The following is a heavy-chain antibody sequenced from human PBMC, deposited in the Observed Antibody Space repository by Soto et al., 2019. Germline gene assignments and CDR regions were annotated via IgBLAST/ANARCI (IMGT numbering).Heavy chain of an antibody. CDR2: INSDGSST. V-gene: IGHV3-74*01. Sequence: LRLSCAASGFTFSSYWMHWVRQAPGKGLVWVSRINSDGSSTSYADSVKGRFTISRDNAKNTLYLQMNSLRAEDTAVYYCARPRVVAAYNDAFDIWGQGTMVTVSS. D-gene: IGHD2-15*01. CDR1: GFTFSSYW. J-gene: IGHJ3*02. CDR3: ARPRVVAAYNDAFDI.